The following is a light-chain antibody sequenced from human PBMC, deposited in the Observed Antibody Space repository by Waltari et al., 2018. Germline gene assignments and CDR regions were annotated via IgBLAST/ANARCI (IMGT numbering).Light chain of an antibody. Sequence: QSVLTQPPSVSGAPGQRVTISCPGSSSNIGAGYDLHWYQQLPGTAPKLLIYANSNRPSGVPDRFSGSKSGTSASLAITGLQAEDEADYYCQSYDSSLSAHVVFGGGTKLTVL. CDR1: SSNIGAGYD. V-gene: IGLV1-40*01. J-gene: IGLJ2*01. CDR2: ANS. CDR3: QSYDSSLSAHVV.